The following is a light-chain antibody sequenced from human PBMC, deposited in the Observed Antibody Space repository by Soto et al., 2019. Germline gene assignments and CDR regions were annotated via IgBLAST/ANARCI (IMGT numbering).Light chain of an antibody. CDR3: SSYTSSSTLYV. V-gene: IGLV2-14*01. J-gene: IGLJ1*01. Sequence: QSVLTQAASVSGSTGQSIAISWTGTSSDVGGYNYVSWYRQHPGKAPKLMIYEVSNRPSGVSNRFSGSKYGNTASLTISGLQAEDEADYYCSSYTSSSTLYVFGTGTKVTVL. CDR1: SSDVGGYNY. CDR2: EVS.